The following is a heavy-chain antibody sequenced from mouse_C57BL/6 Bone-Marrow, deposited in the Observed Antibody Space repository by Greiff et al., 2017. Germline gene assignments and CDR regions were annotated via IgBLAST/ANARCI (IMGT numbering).Heavy chain of an antibody. CDR3: AREDYGSTFDV. V-gene: IGHV1-50*01. Sequence: QVQLQQPGAELVKPGASVKLSCTASGYTFTSYWMQWVKQRPGQGLEWIGEIDPSDSYTNYNQKFKGKATLTVDTSSSTAYMQLSSLTSEDSAVYYCAREDYGSTFDVWGTGTTVTVSS. CDR2: IDPSDSYT. D-gene: IGHD1-1*01. CDR1: GYTFTSYW. J-gene: IGHJ1*03.